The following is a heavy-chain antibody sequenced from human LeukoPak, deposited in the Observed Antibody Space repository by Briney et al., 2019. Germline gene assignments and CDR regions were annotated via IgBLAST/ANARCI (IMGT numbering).Heavy chain of an antibody. CDR2: IYHSGST. D-gene: IGHD6-13*01. J-gene: IGHJ4*02. CDR1: GYSISSGYY. CDR3: ARAKSSSWAHYFDY. Sequence: SETLSLTCAVSGYSISSGYYWGWIRQPPGKGPEWIGTIYHSGSTYYNPSLKSRVTISVDTSKNQFSLKLSSVTAADTAVYYCARAKSSSWAHYFDYWGQGTLVTVSS. V-gene: IGHV4-38-2*01.